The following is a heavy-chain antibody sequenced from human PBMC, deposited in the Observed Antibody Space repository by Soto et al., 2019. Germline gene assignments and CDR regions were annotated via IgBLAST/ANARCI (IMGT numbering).Heavy chain of an antibody. J-gene: IGHJ2*01. Sequence: EVQLVETGGGSVQRGGSLRLSCAASGFTFSNYWMHWVRQAPGKGLVWVSRISGDATSTSYADSVQGRFSISRDNAKNPLDLQMSSLRAEYTAVYYCASSLSVAGTDWYFDLWGRGTLVTVSS. CDR3: ASSLSVAGTDWYFDL. CDR1: GFTFSNYW. V-gene: IGHV3-74*01. CDR2: ISGDATST. D-gene: IGHD6-19*01.